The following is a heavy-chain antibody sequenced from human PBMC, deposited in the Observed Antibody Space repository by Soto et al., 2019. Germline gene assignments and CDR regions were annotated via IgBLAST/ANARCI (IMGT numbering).Heavy chain of an antibody. CDR3: ALAMARGATYSDSGGYYLTYDY. Sequence: PSATLSLTYAVSGGSISSSNWWSWVRQPPGKWLEWIGKIYHSGSTNYNPSLKSRVTISVDKSKNQFSLKLSSLPAEDTAVYYSALAMARGATYSDSGGYYLTYDYLGRRTLVTVSS. D-gene: IGHD3-22*01. CDR2: IYHSGST. V-gene: IGHV4-4*02. CDR1: GGSISSSNW. J-gene: IGHJ4*02.